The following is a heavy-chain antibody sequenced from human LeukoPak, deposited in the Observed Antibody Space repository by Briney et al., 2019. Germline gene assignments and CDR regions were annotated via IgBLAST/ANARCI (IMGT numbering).Heavy chain of an antibody. J-gene: IGHJ4*02. CDR1: GGSISSISSY. CDR3: ATLATTGIPIDY. V-gene: IGHV4-39*01. Sequence: SETLSLTCTVSGGSISSISSYWGWIRQPPGKGLEWIGSFYYSGSTYYNPSLKSRVTISVDTSKNQFSLKLTSVTAADTAVYYCATLATTGIPIDYWGQGTLVTVSS. CDR2: FYYSGST. D-gene: IGHD1-1*01.